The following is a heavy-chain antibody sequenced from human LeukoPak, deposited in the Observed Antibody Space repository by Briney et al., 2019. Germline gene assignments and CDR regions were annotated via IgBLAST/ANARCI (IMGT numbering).Heavy chain of an antibody. V-gene: IGHV1-2*04. CDR2: INPNSGGT. D-gene: IGHD2-15*01. Sequence: ASVKVSCKASGYTFTGYYMHWVRQAPGQGLEWMGWINPNSGGTSYAQKFQGWVTMTRDTSISTAYMELSRLRSDDTAVYYCARAPRYCSGGSCYHRLFDYWGQGTLVTVSS. J-gene: IGHJ4*02. CDR1: GYTFTGYY. CDR3: ARAPRYCSGGSCYHRLFDY.